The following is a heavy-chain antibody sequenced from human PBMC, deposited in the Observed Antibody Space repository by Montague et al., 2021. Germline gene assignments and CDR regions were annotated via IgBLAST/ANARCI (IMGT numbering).Heavy chain of an antibody. V-gene: IGHV4-4*02. CDR3: ATLPAYSTTWYYFDS. CDR2: IYHNGNT. D-gene: IGHD2/OR15-2a*01. Sequence: SETLSLTCAVSGGSVSSPDWWSWVRQAPGKGLEWIGDIYHNGNTNFNPSLKSRVTISVDKSKNQFSLQLTSVTAADTAVYYCATLPAYSTTWYYFDSWDQGTQVIVSS. J-gene: IGHJ4*02. CDR1: GGSVSSPDW.